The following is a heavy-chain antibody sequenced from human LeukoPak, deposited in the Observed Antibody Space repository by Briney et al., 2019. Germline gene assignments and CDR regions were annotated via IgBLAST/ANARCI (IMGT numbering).Heavy chain of an antibody. J-gene: IGHJ4*02. Sequence: GSLRLSCAASGFTVSSNYMSWVRQPPGKGLEWIGSIYYSGSPYYNPSLKSRVTISVDTSKKQFSLKLSSVTAADTAVYFCARFTSGIYDYWGQGTLVTVPS. D-gene: IGHD1-26*01. CDR1: GFTVSSNY. CDR2: IYYSGSP. V-gene: IGHV4-38-2*01. CDR3: ARFTSGIYDY.